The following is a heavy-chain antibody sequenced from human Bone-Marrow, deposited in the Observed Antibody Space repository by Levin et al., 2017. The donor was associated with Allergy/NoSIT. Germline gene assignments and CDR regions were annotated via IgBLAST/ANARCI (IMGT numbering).Heavy chain of an antibody. J-gene: IGHJ4*02. CDR1: GFTFSSYW. D-gene: IGHD4-11*01. CDR3: ARGQHDYTYHLDY. CDR2: INPDGSTT. V-gene: IGHV3-74*01. Sequence: GESLKISCAASGFTFSSYWIHWVRQTPGKGLVWFSRINPDGSTTHYADSVKGRFTISRDNAKNTVYLQVNSLRTEDTAVYYCARGQHDYTYHLDYWGQGTLVTVSS.